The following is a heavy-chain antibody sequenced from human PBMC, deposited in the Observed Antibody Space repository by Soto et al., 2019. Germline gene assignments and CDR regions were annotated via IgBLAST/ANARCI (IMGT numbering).Heavy chain of an antibody. CDR3: ANGRFLEWLLPDNWFDP. CDR1: GFTFSDYA. Sequence: GGSLRLSCVASGFTFSDYAMSWVRQTPGKGLEWVSAISGSGDSTYYADSVKGRFTISRDNSKNTLYLQMNSLRADDTAVYYCANGRFLEWLLPDNWFDPWGQGTLVTVSS. D-gene: IGHD3-3*01. V-gene: IGHV3-23*01. CDR2: ISGSGDST. J-gene: IGHJ5*02.